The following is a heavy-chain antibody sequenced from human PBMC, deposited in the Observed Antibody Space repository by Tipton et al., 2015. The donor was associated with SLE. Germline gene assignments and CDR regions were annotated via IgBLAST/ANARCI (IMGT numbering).Heavy chain of an antibody. J-gene: IGHJ4*02. Sequence: TLSLTCTVSGGSISSGDYYWSWIRQPPGKGPEWIGYIYYSGSTYYNPSLKSRVTISVDTSKNQFSLKLSSVTAADTAVYYCAREEYYDSSGYDYWGQGTLVTVSS. D-gene: IGHD3-22*01. CDR2: IYYSGST. CDR1: GGSISSGDYY. CDR3: AREEYYDSSGYDY. V-gene: IGHV4-30-4*01.